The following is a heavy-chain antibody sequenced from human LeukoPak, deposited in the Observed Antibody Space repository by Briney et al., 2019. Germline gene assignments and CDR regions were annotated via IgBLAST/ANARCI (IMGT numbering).Heavy chain of an antibody. Sequence: PSETLSLTCTVSVGSISSYYWSWIRQPPGKGLEWIGYIYYSGSTNYNPSLKSRVTISVDTSKNQFSLKVSSVTAADTAVYYCARHNGEWLSFDYWGQGTLVTVSS. CDR2: IYYSGST. D-gene: IGHD3-10*01. CDR1: VGSISSYY. V-gene: IGHV4-59*08. CDR3: ARHNGEWLSFDY. J-gene: IGHJ4*02.